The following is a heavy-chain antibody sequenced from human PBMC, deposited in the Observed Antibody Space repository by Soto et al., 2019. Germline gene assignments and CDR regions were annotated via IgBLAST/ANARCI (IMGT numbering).Heavy chain of an antibody. Sequence: SETLSLTCAVSGCSISSSNWWSWVRQPPGKGLEWIGEIYHSGSTNYNPSLKSRVTISVDKSKNQFSLKLSSVTAADTAVYYCARGAGVRGVYYYYYYGMDVWGQGTTVTVSS. J-gene: IGHJ6*02. D-gene: IGHD3-10*01. CDR2: IYHSGST. CDR1: GCSISSSNW. CDR3: ARGAGVRGVYYYYYYGMDV. V-gene: IGHV4-4*02.